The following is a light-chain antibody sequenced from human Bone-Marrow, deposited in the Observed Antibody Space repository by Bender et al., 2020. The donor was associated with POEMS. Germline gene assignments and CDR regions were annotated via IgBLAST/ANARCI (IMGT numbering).Light chain of an antibody. V-gene: IGLV1-44*01. CDR3: AVWDDSLDSWV. CDR1: SSNIGAHA. J-gene: IGLJ3*02. Sequence: QSVLTQPPSASGTPGQRVTISCSGGSSNIGAHAVNWYQHLPGTAPKLLIYSSHRRPSEVPDRFPGSRSGLSASLAISGLLSEGEADYYCAVWDDSLDSWVFGGGTKLIVL. CDR2: SSH.